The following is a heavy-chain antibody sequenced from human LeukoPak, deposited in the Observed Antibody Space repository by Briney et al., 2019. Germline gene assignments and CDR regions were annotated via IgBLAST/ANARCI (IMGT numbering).Heavy chain of an antibody. Sequence: GGSLRLSCAASGFTFTIFGLNWVRQAPGKVPEWVSYIDARSGITYYADSVQGRFTISRDNAQESVFLQMNSLRADDTAVYYCARASVPWGFGELLAHWGQGTLVTVSS. CDR1: GFTFTIFG. CDR2: IDARSGIT. CDR3: ARASVPWGFGELLAH. D-gene: IGHD3-10*01. V-gene: IGHV3-48*01. J-gene: IGHJ5*02.